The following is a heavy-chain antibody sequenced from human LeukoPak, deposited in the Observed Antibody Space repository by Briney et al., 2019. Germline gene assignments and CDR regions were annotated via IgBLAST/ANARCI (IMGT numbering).Heavy chain of an antibody. CDR3: TKPGGRRDVEIQLWLPPLWVDY. CDR1: GFTFGDYA. J-gene: IGHJ4*02. Sequence: GGSLRLSCTVSGFTFGDYAMSWFRQAPGKGLEWVGFIRSKAYGGTTEYAASVKGRFTISRDDSKSIAYLQMNSLKTEDTAVYYCTKPGGRRDVEIQLWLPPLWVDYWGQGTLVTVSS. CDR2: IRSKAYGGTT. V-gene: IGHV3-49*03. D-gene: IGHD5-18*01.